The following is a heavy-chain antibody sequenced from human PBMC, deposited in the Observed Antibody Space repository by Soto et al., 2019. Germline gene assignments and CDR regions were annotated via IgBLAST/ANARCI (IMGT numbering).Heavy chain of an antibody. V-gene: IGHV1-18*01. CDR1: GYTFTNFG. Sequence: QVQLVKSGAEVKKPGASVKVSCKASGYTFTNFGISWVRQAPGQGLEWVGWISAYNGNTNYAQNFQGRVTMTTDTSASIAYMEVRILRSDDTAVYYCARGGTPLDYWGHGPLGTVS. J-gene: IGHJ4*01. CDR3: ARGGTPLDY. D-gene: IGHD3-16*01. CDR2: ISAYNGNT.